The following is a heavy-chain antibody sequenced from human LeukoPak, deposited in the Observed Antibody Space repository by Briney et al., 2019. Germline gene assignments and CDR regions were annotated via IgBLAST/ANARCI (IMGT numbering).Heavy chain of an antibody. CDR1: GESFSGYY. CDR3: ARTVTTYADY. J-gene: IGHJ4*02. CDR2: ISHSGST. D-gene: IGHD4-11*01. Sequence: PSETLSLTCAVYGESFSGYYWSWIRQSPGKGLEWIGEISHSGSTNYSPSLKSRVTISVDTSKNQFSLKLSSVTAADTAVYYCARTVTTYADYWGQGTLVTVSS. V-gene: IGHV4-34*01.